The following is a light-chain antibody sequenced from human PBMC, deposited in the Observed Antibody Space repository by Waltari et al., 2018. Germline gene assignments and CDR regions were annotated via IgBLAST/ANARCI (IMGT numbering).Light chain of an antibody. CDR3: QQYYNTPQT. Sequence: DIVMTQSPDSLAVSLGERATINCKSSQSILYSSNNKNYLAWYQQRPGQPPNLLIYWASTRESGVPDRFSGSGSGTDFTLTISRLQAEDVAVYYCQQYYNTPQTFGQGTKVEIK. V-gene: IGKV4-1*01. J-gene: IGKJ1*01. CDR2: WAS. CDR1: QSILYSSNNKNY.